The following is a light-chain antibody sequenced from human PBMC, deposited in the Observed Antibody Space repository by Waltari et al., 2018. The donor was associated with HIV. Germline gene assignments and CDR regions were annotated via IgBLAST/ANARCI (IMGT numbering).Light chain of an antibody. Sequence: DIQMTQSPSTLSASVGDRVPITCRASQSINSWLAWYQQKPGKAPRLLISEASSLQSGVPSRFSGSESGTEFTLIINSLQPDDFATYYCQQYKTYSTTFGQGTNVEIK. CDR3: QQYKTYSTT. V-gene: IGKV1-5*03. CDR2: EAS. J-gene: IGKJ1*01. CDR1: QSINSW.